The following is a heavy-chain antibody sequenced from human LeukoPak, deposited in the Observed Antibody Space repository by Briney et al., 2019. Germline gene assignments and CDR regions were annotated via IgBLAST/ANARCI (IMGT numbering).Heavy chain of an antibody. V-gene: IGHV5-51*01. CDR3: AVNLGYCSSTSCYWDY. Sequence: GESLKSSCKGSGYSFTSYWIGWVRQMPGKGLEWMGIIYPGDSDTRYSPSFQGPVTISADKSISTAYLQWSSLKASDTAMYYCAVNLGYCSSTSCYWDYWGQGTLVTVSS. D-gene: IGHD2-2*01. CDR2: IYPGDSDT. J-gene: IGHJ4*02. CDR1: GYSFTSYW.